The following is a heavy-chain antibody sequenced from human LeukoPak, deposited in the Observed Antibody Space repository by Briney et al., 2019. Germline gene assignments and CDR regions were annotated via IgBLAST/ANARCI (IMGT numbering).Heavy chain of an antibody. CDR3: ARDSDSSGYYYVLDY. CDR1: GYTFTGYY. V-gene: IGHV1-2*02. J-gene: IGHJ4*02. CDR2: INPNSGCT. D-gene: IGHD3-22*01. Sequence: GASVKVSCKASGYTFTGYYMHWLRQAPGQGLEWMGWINPNSGCTNYAQKFQGRVTMTRDTSISTAYMELSRLRSDDTAVYYCARDSDSSGYYYVLDYWGQGTLVTVSS.